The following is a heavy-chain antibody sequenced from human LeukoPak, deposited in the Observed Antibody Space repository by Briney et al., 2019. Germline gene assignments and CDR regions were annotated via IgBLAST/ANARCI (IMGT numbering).Heavy chain of an antibody. Sequence: GGSLRLSCAASGFTFSSYSMNWVRQAPGKGLEWVSSISSCSSYIYYADSVKGRFTISRDNAKNSLYLQMNSLRAEDTAVYYCATTIAAAGNEFDYWGQGTLVTVSS. V-gene: IGHV3-21*01. CDR1: GFTFSSYS. CDR3: ATTIAAAGNEFDY. CDR2: ISSCSSYI. J-gene: IGHJ4*02. D-gene: IGHD6-13*01.